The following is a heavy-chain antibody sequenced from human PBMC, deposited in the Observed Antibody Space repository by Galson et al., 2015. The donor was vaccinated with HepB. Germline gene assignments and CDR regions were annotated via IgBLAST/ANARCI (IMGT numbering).Heavy chain of an antibody. D-gene: IGHD3-9*01. V-gene: IGHV3-43*01. Sequence: SLRLSCAASGFTLNAYTMHWVRQAPGKGLEWVSLISWDGGSTYYADSVKGRFTISRDNSKNSLFLQMNTLRTADTAFYYCARSSVRRGSYFYFGMDVWGQGTTVTVSS. CDR3: ARSSVRRGSYFYFGMDV. CDR2: ISWDGGST. CDR1: GFTLNAYT. J-gene: IGHJ6*02.